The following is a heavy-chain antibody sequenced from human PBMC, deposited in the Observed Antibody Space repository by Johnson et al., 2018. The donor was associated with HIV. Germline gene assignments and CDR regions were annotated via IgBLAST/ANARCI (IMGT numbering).Heavy chain of an antibody. CDR2: IKEDGSEE. CDR3: ARDRGNYYDSSGYYGLGAFDI. D-gene: IGHD3-22*01. Sequence: VQLVESGGGLVKPGGSLRLSCVASEFTLSYYWMAWVRQVPGKGLEWVANIKEDGSEEYYVDSTEGRFTISRDNAKNLLYLQMNSLRAEDTAVYYCARDRGNYYDSSGYYGLGAFDIWGQGTMVTVSS. V-gene: IGHV3-7*01. J-gene: IGHJ3*02. CDR1: EFTLSYYW.